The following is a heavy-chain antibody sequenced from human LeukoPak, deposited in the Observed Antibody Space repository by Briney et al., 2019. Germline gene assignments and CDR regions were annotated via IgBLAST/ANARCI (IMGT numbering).Heavy chain of an antibody. CDR3: ARVPPPQRWLLYTTLLDY. D-gene: IGHD5-24*01. V-gene: IGHV1-2*02. CDR1: GYTFTDYY. J-gene: IGHJ4*02. CDR2: INPNSGGT. Sequence: ASVKVSCKTSGYTFTDYYVHWVRQAPGQGLEWMGWINPNSGGTNFAQKFQGRVTMTRDTSINTAYMELNWLTSDDTAVYYCARVPPPQRWLLYTTLLDYWGQGTLVTVSS.